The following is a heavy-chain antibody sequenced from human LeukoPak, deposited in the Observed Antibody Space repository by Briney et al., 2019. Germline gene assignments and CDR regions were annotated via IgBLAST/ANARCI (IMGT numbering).Heavy chain of an antibody. Sequence: GGSLRLSCAASGFTFSSYAMSWVRQAPGKGLEWVSAISGSGGSTYYADSVKGRFTISRDNSKNTLYLQMNSLRAEDTAVYYCAKDGGVWGSYPRLDYWGQGTLVTVSS. CDR2: ISGSGGST. J-gene: IGHJ4*02. D-gene: IGHD3-16*02. CDR3: AKDGGVWGSYPRLDY. CDR1: GFTFSSYA. V-gene: IGHV3-23*01.